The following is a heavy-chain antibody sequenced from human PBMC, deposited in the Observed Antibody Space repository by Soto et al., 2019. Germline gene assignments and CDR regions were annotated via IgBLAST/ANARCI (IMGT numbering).Heavy chain of an antibody. Sequence: GGSLRLSCAACGFTFSSFAMSWVRQAPGKGLDWVSAISGSGGSTYSAASVKGRFTISRDNSKNTLYLQMNSLRAEDTAVYYCARDNSMTRRGMDVWGQGTTVTVSS. V-gene: IGHV3-23*01. J-gene: IGHJ6*02. CDR1: GFTFSSFA. CDR2: ISGSGGST. CDR3: ARDNSMTRRGMDV.